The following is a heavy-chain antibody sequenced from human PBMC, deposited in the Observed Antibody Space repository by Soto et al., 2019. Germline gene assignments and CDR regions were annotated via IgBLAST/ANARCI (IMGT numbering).Heavy chain of an antibody. V-gene: IGHV3-21*01. D-gene: IGHD5-12*01. CDR3: ARDRRDGYIYDY. CDR1: GFTFSSYS. J-gene: IGHJ4*02. Sequence: EVQLVESGGGLVKPGGSLRLSCAASGFTFSSYSMNWVRKAPGKGLEWVSSISSGSGYIYYADSVKGRFTISRDNAKNSLFLQMNSLRAEDTAVYYCARDRRDGYIYDYWGQGTLVTVSS. CDR2: ISSGSGYI.